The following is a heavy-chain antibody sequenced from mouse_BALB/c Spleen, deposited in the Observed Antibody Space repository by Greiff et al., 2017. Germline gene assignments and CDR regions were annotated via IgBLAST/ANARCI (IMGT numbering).Heavy chain of an antibody. CDR2: IFPGTGTT. CDR3: ARGPYGLYAMDY. D-gene: IGHD1-2*01. V-gene: IGHV1S132*01. Sequence: VQLQQSGAELVKPGASVKLSCKTSGYTFTSYWIQWVKQRPGQGLGWIGEIFPGTGTTYYNEKFKGKATLTIDTSSSTAYMQLSSLTSEDSAVYFCARGPYGLYAMDYWGQGTSVTVSS. CDR1: GYTFTSYW. J-gene: IGHJ4*01.